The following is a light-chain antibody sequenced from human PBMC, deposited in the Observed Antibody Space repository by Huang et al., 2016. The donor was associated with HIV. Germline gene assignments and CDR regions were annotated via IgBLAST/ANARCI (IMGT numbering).Light chain of an antibody. V-gene: IGKV1-5*03. CDR3: QQCHSYPYT. Sequence: DIQMTQSPSTLSASVGDRVTITCRASQSVSNWLAWYQQKPGKAPKLLIYQASSLGNGVPSRFSGSGSGTAFTLTIASLQPDDFATYYCQQCHSYPYTVAQGTELQIK. CDR2: QAS. J-gene: IGKJ2*01. CDR1: QSVSNW.